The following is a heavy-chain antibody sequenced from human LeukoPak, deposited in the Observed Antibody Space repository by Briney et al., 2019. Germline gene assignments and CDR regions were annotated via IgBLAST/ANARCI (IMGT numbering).Heavy chain of an antibody. Sequence: GASVKVSCKASRYTFTGYYMHWVRQAPGQGLEWMGWINPNSGGTNYAQKFQGRVTMTRDTSISTAYMELRSLRSDDTAVYYCARDRIGRGLFRFDPWGQGTLVTVSS. CDR2: INPNSGGT. CDR3: ARDRIGRGLFRFDP. V-gene: IGHV1-2*02. J-gene: IGHJ5*02. D-gene: IGHD1-26*01. CDR1: RYTFTGYY.